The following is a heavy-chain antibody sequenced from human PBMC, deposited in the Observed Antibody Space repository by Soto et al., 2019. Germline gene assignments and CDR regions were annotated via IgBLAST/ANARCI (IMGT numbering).Heavy chain of an antibody. Sequence: GGSLRLSCAASGFTFSSYGMHLVRQAPCKGLEWVAVISYDGSKKYYEDSVKGRFTISRDNSKNTLYLQMNSLRAEDTAVYYCPKSYYDSSGPSDHWGQGTLVTVSS. D-gene: IGHD3-22*01. CDR3: PKSYYDSSGPSDH. V-gene: IGHV3-30*18. J-gene: IGHJ4*02. CDR2: ISYDGSKK. CDR1: GFTFSSYG.